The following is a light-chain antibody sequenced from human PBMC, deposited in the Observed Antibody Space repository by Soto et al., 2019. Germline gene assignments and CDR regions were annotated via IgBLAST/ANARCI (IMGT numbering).Light chain of an antibody. J-gene: IGKJ1*01. Sequence: DIQMTQSPSSLSASVGDRVTITCRASQSITNSLNWYQKKPEKAPNLLIYAASTLQSGVPSRFSGSGSGTDFTLTIGSLQPEDFATYYCQQSYSTPRTFGQGTKVEIE. CDR3: QQSYSTPRT. CDR2: AAS. V-gene: IGKV1-39*01. CDR1: QSITNS.